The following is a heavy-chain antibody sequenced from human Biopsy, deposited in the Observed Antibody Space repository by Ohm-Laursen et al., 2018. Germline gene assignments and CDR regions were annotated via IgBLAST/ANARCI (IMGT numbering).Heavy chain of an antibody. V-gene: IGHV4-39*01. CDR2: IFYRGST. J-gene: IGHJ5*02. CDR1: GDSITRSY. CDR3: ARDYDTSGYYYVS. Sequence: SDTLSLTCTLSGDSITRSYWGWIRQPPGKGLEWIGSIFYRGSTHYKPSLKRRVNISVDTSKNQFSLKLNSVTAADTAVYYCARDYDTSGYYYVSWGQGTLVTVSS. D-gene: IGHD3-22*01.